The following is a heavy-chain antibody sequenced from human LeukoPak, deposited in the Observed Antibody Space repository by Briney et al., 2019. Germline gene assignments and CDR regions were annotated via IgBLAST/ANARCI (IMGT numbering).Heavy chain of an antibody. Sequence: SETLSLTCAVYGGSFSGYYWSWIRQPPGKGLEWIGEINHSGSTNYNPSLKSRVTISVDTSKNQFSLKLSSVTAADTAVYYCARVRRITMVRGVHYGMDVWGQGTTVTVSS. J-gene: IGHJ6*02. CDR3: ARVRRITMVRGVHYGMDV. D-gene: IGHD3-10*01. CDR1: GGSFSGYY. V-gene: IGHV4-34*01. CDR2: INHSGST.